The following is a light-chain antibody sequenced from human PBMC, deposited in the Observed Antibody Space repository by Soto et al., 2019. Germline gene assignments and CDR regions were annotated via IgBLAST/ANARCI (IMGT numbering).Light chain of an antibody. CDR2: EVT. V-gene: IGLV2-8*01. Sequence: QSALTQPPSASGSPGQSVTISCAGSTGDIGTYDHVSWYQQHPGKAPKLLIYEVTKRPPGVPARFSGSKSANTASLTISGLQADDEADYYCSSYAGTTNVIFGGGTKVTVL. CDR1: TGDIGTYDH. J-gene: IGLJ2*01. CDR3: SSYAGTTNVI.